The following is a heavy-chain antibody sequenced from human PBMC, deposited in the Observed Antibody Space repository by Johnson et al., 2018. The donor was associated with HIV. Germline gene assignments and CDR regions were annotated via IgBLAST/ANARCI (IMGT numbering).Heavy chain of an antibody. V-gene: IGHV3-30*02. J-gene: IGHJ3*01. CDR1: GFTFSSYG. D-gene: IGHD5-18*01. CDR3: AKGEAQEGWIQLWSYAFDF. Sequence: QVHLVESGGSVVQPGGSLRLSCAASGFTFSSYGMHWVRQAPGKGLEWVAFIGNDGSNKYYADSVKGRFTISRDNSRNPLYLHMSKLRVEETAVYYCAKGEAQEGWIQLWSYAFDFWGRVTLVTVSS. CDR2: IGNDGSNK.